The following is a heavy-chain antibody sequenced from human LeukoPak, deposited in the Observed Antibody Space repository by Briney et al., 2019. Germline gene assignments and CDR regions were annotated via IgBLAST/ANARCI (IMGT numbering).Heavy chain of an antibody. CDR2: IGTAGDT. V-gene: IGHV3-13*01. CDR3: TSVRSDGYYGMDV. D-gene: IGHD1-26*01. J-gene: IGHJ6*02. Sequence: PGGSLRLSCAASGFTFSSYDMHWVRQATGKGLEWVSAIGTAGDTYYPGSVKGRFTISRENAKNSLYLQMNSLGAEDTAVYYCTSVRSDGYYGMDVWGQGTTVTVSS. CDR1: GFTFSSYD.